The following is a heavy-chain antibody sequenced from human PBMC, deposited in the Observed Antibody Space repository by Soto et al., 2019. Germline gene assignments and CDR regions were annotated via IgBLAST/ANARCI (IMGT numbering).Heavy chain of an antibody. V-gene: IGHV3-15*01. J-gene: IGHJ4*02. Sequence: GGSLRLSCVASGFTFNNAWMNWVRHAPGRGLEWVGRIKSKTDGGTTDYAALVKGRFTISRDDSKTTLHLQMNGLKTEDTAVYYCTTAENYYDSSSFDYWGQGTLVTVSS. CDR1: GFTFNNAW. CDR3: TTAENYYDSSSFDY. CDR2: IKSKTDGGTT. D-gene: IGHD3-22*01.